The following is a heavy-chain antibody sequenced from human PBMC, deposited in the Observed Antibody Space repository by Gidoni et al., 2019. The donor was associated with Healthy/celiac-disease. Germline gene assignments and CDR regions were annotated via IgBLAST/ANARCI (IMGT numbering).Heavy chain of an antibody. CDR2: FYYRGRT. CDR1: GGSASSGSYY. Sequence: QVQLQESGPGLVKPSETLSLTCTVSGGSASSGSYYWSWIRPPPGKGLEWIGYFYYRGRTNYNPSLKSRVTISEDTSKNQFSLKLSSVTAADTAVDYCARAVVGIWDWYFDLWGRGTLVTVSS. D-gene: IGHD2-21*01. J-gene: IGHJ2*01. V-gene: IGHV4-61*01. CDR3: ARAVVGIWDWYFDL.